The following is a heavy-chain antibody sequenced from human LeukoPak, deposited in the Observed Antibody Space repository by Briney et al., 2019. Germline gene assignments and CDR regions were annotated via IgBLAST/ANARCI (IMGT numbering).Heavy chain of an antibody. CDR1: GLTFKNYG. V-gene: IGHV3-33*01. J-gene: IGHJ4*02. Sequence: PGTSLRLSCAASGLTFKNYGMHWVRQAPGKGLEWVSIIYYDGRNKYYADPVKGRFTVSRDNSKNTLYLQMNSLRDEDRAVYYCATDRSLSYFDHWGQGTLVTVSS. CDR2: IYYDGRNK. CDR3: ATDRSLSYFDH.